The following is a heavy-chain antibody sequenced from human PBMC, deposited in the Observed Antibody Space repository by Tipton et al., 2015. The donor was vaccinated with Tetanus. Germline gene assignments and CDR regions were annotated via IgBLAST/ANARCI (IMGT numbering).Heavy chain of an antibody. J-gene: IGHJ2*01. CDR3: ARGYSDGYSYWYFEL. D-gene: IGHD5-18*01. V-gene: IGHV4-31*03. Sequence: TLSLTCTVSDGSISSGGYYRSWLRQHPGKGLEWIGHIYYSGSTYYNASLKSRLAISLDTSKIQFPLTLTSVTAADTAVYYCARGYSDGYSYWYFELWGRGTLVTVSS. CDR2: IYYSGST. CDR1: DGSISSGGYY.